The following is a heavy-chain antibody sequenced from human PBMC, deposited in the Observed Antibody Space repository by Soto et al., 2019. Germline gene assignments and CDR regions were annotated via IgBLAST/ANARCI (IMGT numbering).Heavy chain of an antibody. CDR1: GGSIISGGYY. D-gene: IGHD3-22*01. Sequence: LSLTCTVSGGSIISGGYYWSWIRQHPGKGLEWIGYIYYSGSTYYNPSLKSRVTISVDTSKNQFSLKLSSVTAADTAVYYCARAPTTMIVVGSYFDYWGQGTLVTVSS. CDR2: IYYSGST. CDR3: ARAPTTMIVVGSYFDY. J-gene: IGHJ4*02. V-gene: IGHV4-31*03.